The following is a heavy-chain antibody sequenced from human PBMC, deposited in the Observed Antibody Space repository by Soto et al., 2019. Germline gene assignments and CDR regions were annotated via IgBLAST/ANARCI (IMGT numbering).Heavy chain of an antibody. CDR3: ARGSSGWAAGYYGMDV. J-gene: IGHJ6*02. Sequence: GASVKVSCKASGYTFTSYYMHWVRQAPGQGLEWMGIINPSGGSTSYAQKFQGRVTMTRDTSTSTVYMELSSLRSEDTAVYYCARGSSGWAAGYYGMDVWGQGPRSPSP. V-gene: IGHV1-46*01. CDR1: GYTFTSYY. CDR2: INPSGGST. D-gene: IGHD6-19*01.